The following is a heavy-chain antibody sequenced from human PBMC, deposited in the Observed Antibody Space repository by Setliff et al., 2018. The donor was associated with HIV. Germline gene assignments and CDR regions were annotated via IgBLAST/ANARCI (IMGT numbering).Heavy chain of an antibody. CDR2: INHSGST. D-gene: IGHD3-22*01. Sequence: SETLSLTCAVYGASFSGYYWSWIRQPPGKGLEWIGEINHSGSTNYNSSLKSRVTISVDKSKNQFSLKLSSVTAEDTAVYYCARQAHPRGYYGSAGLFDYWGQGTTVTVSS. CDR3: ARQAHPRGYYGSAGLFDY. J-gene: IGHJ4*02. CDR1: GASFSGYY. V-gene: IGHV4-34*01.